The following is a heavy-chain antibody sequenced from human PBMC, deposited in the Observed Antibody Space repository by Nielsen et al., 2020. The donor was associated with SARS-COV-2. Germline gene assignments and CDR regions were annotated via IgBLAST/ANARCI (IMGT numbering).Heavy chain of an antibody. J-gene: IGHJ3*02. CDR1: GGSISSYY. CDR3: ARSDIVVVPAVPGGAFDI. V-gene: IGHV4-59*12. D-gene: IGHD2-2*01. Sequence: SETLSLTCTVSGGSISSYYWSWIRQPPGKGLEWIGYIYYSGSTNYNPSLKSRVTISVDTSKNQFSLKLSSVTAADTAVYYCARSDIVVVPAVPGGAFDIWGQGTMVTVSS. CDR2: IYYSGST.